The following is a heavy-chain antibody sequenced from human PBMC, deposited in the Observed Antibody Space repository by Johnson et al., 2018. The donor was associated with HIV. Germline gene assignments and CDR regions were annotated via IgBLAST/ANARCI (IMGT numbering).Heavy chain of an antibody. Sequence: QMLLVESGGGMVQPGRSLRLSCAASGFAFRSYGMHWVRQAPGKGLAWVAVIWYDGNNQYYAYSVKGRFTVSRDNSKNSLYLQMNSLKIEDTAVYYCARDGYSGGFDIWGQGTMVTVSP. CDR2: IWYDGNNQ. J-gene: IGHJ3*02. CDR1: GFAFRSYG. V-gene: IGHV3-33*01. D-gene: IGHD2-21*01. CDR3: ARDGYSGGFDI.